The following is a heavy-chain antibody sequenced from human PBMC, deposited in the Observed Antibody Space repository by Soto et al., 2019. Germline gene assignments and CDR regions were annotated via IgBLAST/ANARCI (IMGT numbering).Heavy chain of an antibody. J-gene: IGHJ4*02. V-gene: IGHV1-18*04. D-gene: IGHD3-22*01. CDR1: GYSFATYG. CDR3: ATEPIYYDDGSGYYPLGH. Sequence: GASVKVSCKAPGYSFATYGFSWVRQAPGQGLECVGWISAHNGDTHYSQKFHGRVTLTTDTTTNTGYMELRSLTSDDTAVYFCATEPIYYDDGSGYYPLGHWGQGTLVTVSS. CDR2: ISAHNGDT.